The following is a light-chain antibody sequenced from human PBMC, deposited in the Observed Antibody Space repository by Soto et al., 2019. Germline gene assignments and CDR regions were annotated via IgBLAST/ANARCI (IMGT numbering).Light chain of an antibody. Sequence: DIQLTQSPSFLSAFVGDTVTITCRASQAMSTYLAWYQQKPGKVPKLLIRSASTLQSGVPPRFSGGGSGTEFTLTISTLQRDDSGIYYCQQLNGYQLAFGGGTNVEIK. CDR2: SAS. CDR1: QAMSTY. CDR3: QQLNGYQLA. J-gene: IGKJ4*01. V-gene: IGKV1-9*01.